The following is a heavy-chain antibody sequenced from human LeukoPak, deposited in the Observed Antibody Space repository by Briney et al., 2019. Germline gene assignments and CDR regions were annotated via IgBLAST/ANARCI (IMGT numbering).Heavy chain of an antibody. J-gene: IGHJ4*02. V-gene: IGHV3-23*01. CDR2: ISGSGGST. D-gene: IGHD3-22*01. Sequence: GGSLRLSCAASGFTFSSYAMSWVRQAPGKGLEWVSAISGSGGSTYYADSVKGRFTISRDNSKNTLYLQMNSLRAEDTAVYYCAKEGASASWDSSGYTDYWGQGTLVTVSS. CDR3: AKEGASASWDSSGYTDY. CDR1: GFTFSSYA.